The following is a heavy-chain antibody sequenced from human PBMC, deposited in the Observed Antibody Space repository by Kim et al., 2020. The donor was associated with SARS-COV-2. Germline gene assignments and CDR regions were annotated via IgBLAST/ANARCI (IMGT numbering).Heavy chain of an antibody. D-gene: IGHD1-26*01. CDR3: AKASSRGAYLTYFDY. V-gene: IGHV3-23*01. Sequence: ADAVKGRFTISRDDSKNTLHLPMNSLRAEDTAVYYCAKASSRGAYLTYFDYWGPGTLVTVSS. J-gene: IGHJ4*02.